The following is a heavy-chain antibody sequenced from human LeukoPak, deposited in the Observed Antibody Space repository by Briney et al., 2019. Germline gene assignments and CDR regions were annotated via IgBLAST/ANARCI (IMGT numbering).Heavy chain of an antibody. CDR3: ARDDVAVTGALDF. Sequence: PGRSLRLSCAASGYTFSSYGMHWVRQAPGKGLEWVAVIWYDGSNKYYADSVKGRFTISRDNSKNTLYLRMNSLRAEDTAVYYCARDDVAVTGALDFWGQGTLVTVSS. J-gene: IGHJ4*02. V-gene: IGHV3-33*01. CDR2: IWYDGSNK. CDR1: GYTFSSYG. D-gene: IGHD6-19*01.